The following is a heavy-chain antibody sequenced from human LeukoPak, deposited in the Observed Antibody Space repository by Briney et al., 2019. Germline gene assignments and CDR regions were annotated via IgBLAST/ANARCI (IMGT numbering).Heavy chain of an antibody. Sequence: PGGSLRLSCAASGFPFINYWMNWVRQAPGKRPEWVGNINQGGSETNYVDSVKGRFSISRDNAKTSLYLQMNSLRAEDTAVYYCATDRKVGTGDPRFDCWGQGALVTVSS. CDR2: INQGGSET. CDR1: GFPFINYW. CDR3: ATDRKVGTGDPRFDC. D-gene: IGHD7-27*01. J-gene: IGHJ4*02. V-gene: IGHV3-7*01.